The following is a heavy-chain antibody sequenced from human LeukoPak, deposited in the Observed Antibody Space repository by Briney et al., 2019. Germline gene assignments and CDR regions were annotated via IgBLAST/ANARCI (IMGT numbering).Heavy chain of an antibody. CDR2: FAPEDGET. Sequence: XWVRXAPGXGXEXMGGFAPEDGETIYAQKFQGRVTMTEDTSTDTAYMELSSLRSEDTAVYYCATGRGSSGKYDYWGQGTLVTVSS. D-gene: IGHD3-22*01. V-gene: IGHV1-24*01. CDR3: ATGRGSSGKYDY. J-gene: IGHJ4*02.